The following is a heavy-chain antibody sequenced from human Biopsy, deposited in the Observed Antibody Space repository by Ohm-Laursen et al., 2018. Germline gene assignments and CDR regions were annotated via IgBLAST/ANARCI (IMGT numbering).Heavy chain of an antibody. V-gene: IGHV3-30*18. J-gene: IGHJ6*01. Sequence: SLRLSCSPSRFTFSTYGMHWLRQAPGKALEWVAVISFHGSDQRYADSVKGRFTISRDNSKNTLYLQMNSLRAEDTAVFYCVKDRGAAGTDYYYGMDVWGQGTTVTGSS. CDR2: ISFHGSDQ. CDR1: RFTFSTYG. D-gene: IGHD6-13*01. CDR3: VKDRGAAGTDYYYGMDV.